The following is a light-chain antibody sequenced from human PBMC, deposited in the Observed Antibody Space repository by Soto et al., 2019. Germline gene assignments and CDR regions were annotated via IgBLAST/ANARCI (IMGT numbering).Light chain of an antibody. CDR1: SSDVGGYKY. Sequence: QSALTQPPSASGSPGQSVTISCTGTSSDVGGYKYVSWYQHHPGKAPKVVIYEVTKRPSGVPDRFSGSQSGNTASLTVCVLQAEDEADSYCSSYGGTNNVVFGGGTKLTVL. V-gene: IGLV2-8*01. CDR2: EVT. CDR3: SSYGGTNNVV. J-gene: IGLJ2*01.